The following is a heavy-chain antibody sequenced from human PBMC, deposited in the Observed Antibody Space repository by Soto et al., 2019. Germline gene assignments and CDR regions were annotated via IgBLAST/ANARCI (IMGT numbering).Heavy chain of an antibody. V-gene: IGHV1-69*10. CDR3: ASFSTCGAPYLRH. J-gene: IGHJ1*01. Sequence: ASGKSSARLSGATFASFTIAGGRQPPGQGLEGMGGIIPILGIANYAQKFQGRVTITADKSTSTAYRGRSSLRSEDTAVYFCASFSTCGAPYLRHWGQGTLVTVSS. CDR1: GATFASFT. CDR2: IIPILGIA. D-gene: IGHD4-17*01.